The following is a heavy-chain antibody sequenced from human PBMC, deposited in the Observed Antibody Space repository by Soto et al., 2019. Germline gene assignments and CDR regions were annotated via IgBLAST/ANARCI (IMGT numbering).Heavy chain of an antibody. CDR1: GFTFTSSA. D-gene: IGHD3-10*01. CDR3: AAALMVRGVPQKFDP. J-gene: IGHJ5*02. Sequence: SVKVSCKASGFTFTSSAVQWVRQARGQRLEWIGWIVVGSGNTNYAQKFQERVTITRDMSTSTAYMELSSLRSEDTAVYYCAAALMVRGVPQKFDPWGQGTLVTVS. CDR2: IVVGSGNT. V-gene: IGHV1-58*01.